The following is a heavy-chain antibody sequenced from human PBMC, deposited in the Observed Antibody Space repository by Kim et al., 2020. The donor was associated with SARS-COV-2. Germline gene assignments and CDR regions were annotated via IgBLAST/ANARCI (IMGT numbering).Heavy chain of an antibody. V-gene: IGHV4-59*01. CDR2: IYYSGNT. Sequence: SETLSLTCTVSGGSISSYYWSWIRQPPGKGLEWIGYIYYSGNTNYNPSLKSRVTISVDTSKNQFSLKLSSVTAADTAVYYCARREQNTIFGVVIAPGAFDIWGQGTMVTVSS. CDR1: GGSISSYY. D-gene: IGHD3-3*01. CDR3: ARREQNTIFGVVIAPGAFDI. J-gene: IGHJ3*02.